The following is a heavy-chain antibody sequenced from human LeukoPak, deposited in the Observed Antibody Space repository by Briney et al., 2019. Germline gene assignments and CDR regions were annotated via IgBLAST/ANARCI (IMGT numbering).Heavy chain of an antibody. D-gene: IGHD3-10*01. CDR2: IYYSGST. Sequence: SQTLSLTCTVSGGSISSSDYYWSWIRQPPGKGLEWIGYIYYSGSTYYNPSLKSRVTISVDTSKDQFSLKLSSVTAADTAVYYCARGAIRWFGELLRWFDPWGQGTLVTVSS. CDR3: ARGAIRWFGELLRWFDP. V-gene: IGHV4-30-4*08. CDR1: GGSISSSDYY. J-gene: IGHJ5*02.